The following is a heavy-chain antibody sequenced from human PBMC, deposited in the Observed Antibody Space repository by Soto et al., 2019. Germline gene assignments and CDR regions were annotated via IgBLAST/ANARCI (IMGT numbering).Heavy chain of an antibody. D-gene: IGHD6-19*01. CDR1: GYTFTSYG. Sequence: QVQLVQSGAEVKKPGASVKVSCKASGYTFTSYGISWVRQAPGQGLEWMGWISAYNGNTNYAQKFQGRVTITRDTSASTAYMELSSLRSEDTAVYYCARGAEFHSTDWQDFWGQGTLVTVSS. CDR3: ARGAEFHSTDWQDF. J-gene: IGHJ4*02. V-gene: IGHV1-18*01. CDR2: ISAYNGNT.